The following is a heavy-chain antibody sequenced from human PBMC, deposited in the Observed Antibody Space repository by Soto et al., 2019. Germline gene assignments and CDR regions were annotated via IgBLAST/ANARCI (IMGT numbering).Heavy chain of an antibody. CDR1: GGSISSGGYY. D-gene: IGHD3-10*01. CDR2: IYYSGST. J-gene: IGHJ4*02. Sequence: LSLTCTVSGGSISSGGYYWSWIRQHPGKGLKWIGYIYYSGSTYYNPSLKSRVTISVDTSKNQFSLKLSSVTAADTAVYYCASTIAHYGSGSYYPGYWGQGTLVTVSS. CDR3: ASTIAHYGSGSYYPGY. V-gene: IGHV4-31*03.